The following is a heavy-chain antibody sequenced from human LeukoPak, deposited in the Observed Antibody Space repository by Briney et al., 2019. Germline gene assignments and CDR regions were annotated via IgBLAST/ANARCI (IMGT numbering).Heavy chain of an antibody. CDR3: AGEPYCSSSSCTSV. D-gene: IGHD2-2*01. CDR2: IYYSGST. V-gene: IGHV4-59*01. Sequence: SETLSLTCTVSGGSISTYYWSWIRQPPGKGLEGIGNIYYSGSTNYNPSLKSRVTISVDTSKNQFSLELTSVTAADTAVYYCAGEPYCSSSSCTSVWGQGTLVTVSS. CDR1: GGSISTYY. J-gene: IGHJ4*02.